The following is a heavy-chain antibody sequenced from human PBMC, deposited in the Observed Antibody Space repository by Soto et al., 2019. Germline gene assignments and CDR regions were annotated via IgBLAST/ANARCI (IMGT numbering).Heavy chain of an antibody. CDR3: ARDGSNDDLLTGHYGMDV. J-gene: IGHJ6*02. CDR2: IRYDGSNA. CDR1: GFTFVHHG. D-gene: IGHD3-9*01. Sequence: PGGSLRLSCAASGFTFVHHGFHWVRQAPGKGLEWVALIRYDGSNAYYADSVKGRFTISRDNSKNTLQLEMASLRAEDTAVYYCARDGSNDDLLTGHYGMDVWGQGTTVTVSS. V-gene: IGHV3-33*01.